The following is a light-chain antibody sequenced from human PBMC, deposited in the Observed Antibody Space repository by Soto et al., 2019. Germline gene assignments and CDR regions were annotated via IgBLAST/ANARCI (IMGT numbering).Light chain of an antibody. V-gene: IGKV1-39*01. CDR3: QQSYSLPLT. CDR1: QSIKIY. CDR2: AAS. Sequence: DIQMTQSPSSLSASVGDRVTIPCRASQSIKIYLNWYQQKPGQAPEVLVYAASNLQTGVPSRFSGSGSGTDFTLTISSLQPEDFATDYCQQSYSLPLTVGQGTKVEIK. J-gene: IGKJ1*01.